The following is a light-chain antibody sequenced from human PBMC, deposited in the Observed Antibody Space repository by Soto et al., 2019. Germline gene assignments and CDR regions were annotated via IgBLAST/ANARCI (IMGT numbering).Light chain of an antibody. J-gene: IGLJ1*01. Sequence: SALTESGSGAGSRGQSIIISCTGTSSDVGGYNYVSWYQQHPGKAPKLMIYEVSKRPSGVPDRFSGSKSGNTASLTVSGLQAEDEADYYCSSYAGSNNFDVFGTGTKVTVL. CDR1: SSDVGGYNY. CDR3: SSYAGSNNFDV. V-gene: IGLV2-8*01. CDR2: EVS.